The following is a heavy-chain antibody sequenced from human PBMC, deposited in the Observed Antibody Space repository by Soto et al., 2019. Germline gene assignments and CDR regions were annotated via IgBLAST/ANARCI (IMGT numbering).Heavy chain of an antibody. CDR1: GFTLSDYY. CDR2: IGSSGVYT. D-gene: IGHD1-26*01. V-gene: IGHV3-11*06. J-gene: IGHJ4*02. CDR3: ERGGREAAVDY. Sequence: GGSLRLSCAASGFTLSDYYMSWVRQAPGKGLEWVSYIGSSGVYTNYADSVKGRFTISTDNAENSLYLQMSSLRAEDTAVYFCERGGREAAVDYWGQGTPVTVSS.